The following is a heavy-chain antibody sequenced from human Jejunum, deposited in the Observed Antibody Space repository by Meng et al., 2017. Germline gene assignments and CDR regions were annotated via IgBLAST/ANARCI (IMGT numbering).Heavy chain of an antibody. CDR2: TNEDGTEK. D-gene: IGHD3-10*01. Sequence: EVQLVESGGALVQPGGSLRLSCAASGFTFSNYWRNWVRQAPGKGPECVAYTNEDGTEKYYGGSVKGRFTISRDNAKKSLYLQMNSLRAEDTAVYYCARRGFYDNWGQGTLVTVSS. CDR1: GFTFSNYW. CDR3: ARRGFYDN. J-gene: IGHJ4*02. V-gene: IGHV3-7*01.